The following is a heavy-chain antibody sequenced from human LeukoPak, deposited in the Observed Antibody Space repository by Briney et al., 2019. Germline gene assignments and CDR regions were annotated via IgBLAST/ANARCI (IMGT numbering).Heavy chain of an antibody. Sequence: ASVKVSCKASGYTFTSYGISWVRQAPGQGLEWMGWISAYNGNTNYAQKLQGRVTMTEDTSTDTAYMELSSLRSEDTAVYYCASLRGGGSGSYYNLYYFDYWGQGTLVTVSS. D-gene: IGHD3-10*01. V-gene: IGHV1-18*01. CDR2: ISAYNGNT. J-gene: IGHJ4*02. CDR1: GYTFTSYG. CDR3: ASLRGGGSGSYYNLYYFDY.